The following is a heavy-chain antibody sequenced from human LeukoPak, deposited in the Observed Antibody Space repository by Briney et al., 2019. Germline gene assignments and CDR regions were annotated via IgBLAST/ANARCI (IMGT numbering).Heavy chain of an antibody. CDR1: GFTFSSYS. Sequence: KPGGSLRLSCAASGFTFSSYSMNWVRQAPGKGLEWVSSISSSSSYIYYADSVKGRFTISRDNAKNSLYLQMNSLRAEDTAVYYCARERYLSLSSPGFDYWGQGTLVTVSS. D-gene: IGHD6-6*01. V-gene: IGHV3-21*01. J-gene: IGHJ4*02. CDR3: ARERYLSLSSPGFDY. CDR2: ISSSSSYI.